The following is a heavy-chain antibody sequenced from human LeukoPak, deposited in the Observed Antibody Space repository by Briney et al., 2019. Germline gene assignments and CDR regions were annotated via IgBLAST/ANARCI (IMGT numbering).Heavy chain of an antibody. Sequence: SGRSLRLACAASAFTFSSYGMHWVRQAPGKGREWVALISYDGSNKYYADSVKGRFTMSRENPKTTLYLQTNSLRAEDKPVSYCAKAGNSDDAFDI. J-gene: IGHJ3*02. CDR3: AKAGNSDDAFDI. D-gene: IGHD1-26*01. CDR2: ISYDGSNK. V-gene: IGHV3-30*18. CDR1: AFTFSSYG.